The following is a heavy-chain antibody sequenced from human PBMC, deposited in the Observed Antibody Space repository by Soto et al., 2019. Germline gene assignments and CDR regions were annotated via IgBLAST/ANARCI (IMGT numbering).Heavy chain of an antibody. Sequence: QLQESGPGLVEPSGTLSLTCAVSRGSMSSSDWWCWVRQATGKGLEWIGETYHSGNTNYNPSLKSRVTLSVDHSKNQFSLTLTSVTAANTGVYYCAPWGSTAFDLWGQGTMVTVSS. CDR2: TYHSGNT. CDR1: RGSMSSSDW. V-gene: IGHV4-4*02. D-gene: IGHD3-16*01. J-gene: IGHJ3*01. CDR3: APWGSTAFDL.